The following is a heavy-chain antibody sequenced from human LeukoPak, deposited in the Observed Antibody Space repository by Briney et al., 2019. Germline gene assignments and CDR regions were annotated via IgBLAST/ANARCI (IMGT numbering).Heavy chain of an antibody. Sequence: SETLSLTCTVSGGSISSSSYYWGWIRQPPGKGLEWIGSIYYSGSTYYNPSLKSRVTISVDTSKNQFSLKLSSVTAADTAVYYCAREVHDYSHRYFDYWGQGTLVTVSS. CDR1: GGSISSSSYY. CDR2: IYYSGST. D-gene: IGHD4-11*01. J-gene: IGHJ4*02. V-gene: IGHV4-39*07. CDR3: AREVHDYSHRYFDY.